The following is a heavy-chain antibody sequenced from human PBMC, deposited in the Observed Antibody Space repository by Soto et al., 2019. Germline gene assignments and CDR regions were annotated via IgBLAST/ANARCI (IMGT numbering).Heavy chain of an antibody. J-gene: IGHJ6*02. Sequence: SETLSRTCAVYGGSFSGYYWIWIRQPPGKGLEWIGEINHSGSTNYNPSLKSRVTISVDTSKNQFSLKLSSVTAADTAVYYCARGSSPGVTMVRGVIGYYGMDVWGQGTTVTVSS. CDR2: INHSGST. CDR3: ARGSSPGVTMVRGVIGYYGMDV. CDR1: GGSFSGYY. D-gene: IGHD3-10*01. V-gene: IGHV4-34*01.